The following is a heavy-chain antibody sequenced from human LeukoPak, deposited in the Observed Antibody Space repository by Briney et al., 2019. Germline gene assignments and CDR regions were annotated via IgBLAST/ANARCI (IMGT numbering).Heavy chain of an antibody. D-gene: IGHD5-18*01. Sequence: GASVKVSCKASGYTFTSYYMHWVRQAPGQGLEWMGRIIPIFAMDNYAQKFQGRVTMTRNTSISTAYMELSSLRSEDTAVYYCARGKSRTAMYVACDYWGQGTLVTVSS. J-gene: IGHJ4*02. CDR1: GYTFTSYY. CDR2: IIPIFAMD. CDR3: ARGKSRTAMYVACDY. V-gene: IGHV1-8*02.